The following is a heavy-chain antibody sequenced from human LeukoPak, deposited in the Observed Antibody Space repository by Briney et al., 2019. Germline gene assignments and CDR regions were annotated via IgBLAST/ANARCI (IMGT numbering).Heavy chain of an antibody. Sequence: ASVKVSCKASGYAFNSYGISWVRQAPGQGLEWRGWISAYNGNTNYAQKVQGRVTMTTDTSTSTAYMELRSLRSDDTAVYYCARAGDYYDSSGYYDYWGQGTLVTVSS. V-gene: IGHV1-18*01. D-gene: IGHD3-22*01. CDR2: ISAYNGNT. CDR1: GYAFNSYG. J-gene: IGHJ4*02. CDR3: ARAGDYYDSSGYYDY.